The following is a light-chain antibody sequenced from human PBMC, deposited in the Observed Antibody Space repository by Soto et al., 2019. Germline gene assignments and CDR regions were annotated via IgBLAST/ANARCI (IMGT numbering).Light chain of an antibody. V-gene: IGLV3-21*02. Sequence: SYELTQPPSLSVAPVQTARITCGGTHIGRKSVHWYQQKPGQAPVVVVYDDRDRPSGIPERFSGSNSGNTAALTISRVEAGDEADYYCQRWDSNSDHVVFGVGTKLTVL. CDR1: HIGRKS. CDR2: DDR. CDR3: QRWDSNSDHVV. J-gene: IGLJ2*01.